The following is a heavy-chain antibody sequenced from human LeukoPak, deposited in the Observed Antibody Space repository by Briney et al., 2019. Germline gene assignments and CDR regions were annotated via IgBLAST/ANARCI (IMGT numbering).Heavy chain of an antibody. V-gene: IGHV3-13*01. CDR2: IGTASDT. J-gene: IGHJ6*03. Sequence: GGSLRLSCAASGFTFSSFDTHWVRQPTGQGLEWVSTIGTASDTYYPGSVEGRFTLSRDNAKNSLYLQMNSLTAGDTAVYYCARGPPRGKYYYMDVWGKGATVTVSS. D-gene: IGHD1-1*01. CDR1: GFTFSSFD. CDR3: ARGPPRGKYYYMDV.